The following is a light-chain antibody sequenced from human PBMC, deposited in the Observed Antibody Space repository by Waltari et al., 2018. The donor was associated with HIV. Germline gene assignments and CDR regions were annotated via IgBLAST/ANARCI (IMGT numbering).Light chain of an antibody. V-gene: IGLV1-51*01. CDR1: CSNIGYNY. CDR2: DNN. Sequence: QSVLTQPPSVSAAPGPRVTTSSSGSCSNIGYNYVSWYQQLPGTAPKLPLYDNNKRPSGIPDRFSGSKSGASATLGITGLQTGDEADYYCGTWDSSLSAGVFGGGTKLTVL. J-gene: IGLJ2*01. CDR3: GTWDSSLSAGV.